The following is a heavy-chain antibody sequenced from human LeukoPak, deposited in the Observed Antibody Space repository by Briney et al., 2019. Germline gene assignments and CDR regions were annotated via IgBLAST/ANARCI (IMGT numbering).Heavy chain of an antibody. CDR2: IYTSGTT. D-gene: IGHD1-26*01. J-gene: IGHJ4*02. CDR3: ARHSPVGIFYFDY. CDR1: GRSISSSSSY. Sequence: SETLSLTCSVSGRSISSSSSYWAWIRQSPGKGLEWIGSIYTSGTTHFNPSLESRITMSVDPSKNQFSLNLSSVTAADTAVYYCARHSPVGIFYFDYWGQGTLVTVSS. V-gene: IGHV4-39*01.